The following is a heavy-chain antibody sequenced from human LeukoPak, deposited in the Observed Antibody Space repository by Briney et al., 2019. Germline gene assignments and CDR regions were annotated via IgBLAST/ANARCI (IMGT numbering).Heavy chain of an antibody. J-gene: IGHJ4*02. D-gene: IGHD2-2*01. CDR3: ARAPVVVPAVPQYYFDY. CDR2: ISYDGSNK. V-gene: IGHV3-30*01. CDR1: GFTFSSYA. Sequence: GGSLRLSCAASGFTFSSYAMHWVRQAPGKGLEWVAVISYDGSNKYYADSVKGRFTISRDNPKNTLYLQMNSLRAEDTAVYYCARAPVVVPAVPQYYFDYWGQGTLVTVSS.